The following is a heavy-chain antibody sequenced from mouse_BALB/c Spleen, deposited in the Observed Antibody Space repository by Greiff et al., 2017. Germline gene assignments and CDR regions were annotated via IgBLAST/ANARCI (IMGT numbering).Heavy chain of an antibody. CDR2: ISSGGSYT. Sequence: EVKLMESGGDLVKPGGSLKLSCADSGFTFSSYGMSWVRQTPDKRLEWVATISSGGSYTYYPHSVKGRFIISRDNAKNTLYLQMSSLKSEDTAMYYCARHTGDSSGYVGYAMDYWGQGTAVTVSS. V-gene: IGHV5-6*01. CDR3: ARHTGDSSGYVGYAMDY. D-gene: IGHD3-2*01. CDR1: GFTFSSYG. J-gene: IGHJ4*01.